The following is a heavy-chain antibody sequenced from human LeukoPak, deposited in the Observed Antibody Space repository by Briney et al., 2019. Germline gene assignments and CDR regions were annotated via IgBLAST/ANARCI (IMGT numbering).Heavy chain of an antibody. CDR2: IYYSGST. J-gene: IGHJ6*02. Sequence: SQTLSLTCTVSGGSISSGGYYWSWIRQHPAKGLEWIGYIYYSGSTYYNRSLKSRVTISVDTSKNQFSLKLSSVTAADTAVYYCARVSYYYYGMDVWGQGTTVTVSS. CDR1: GGSISSGGYY. CDR3: ARVSYYYYGMDV. V-gene: IGHV4-31*03.